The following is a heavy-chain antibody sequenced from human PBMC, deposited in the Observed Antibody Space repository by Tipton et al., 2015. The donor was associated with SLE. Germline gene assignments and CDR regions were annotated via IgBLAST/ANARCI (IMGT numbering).Heavy chain of an antibody. CDR1: GDSISSGHCF. J-gene: IGHJ5*02. Sequence: TLSLTCTVSGDSISSGHCFLGWIRQSPRKGREWIGNIYYSGNTDYNPSLTSRVTISVDTSKNQFSLKLKSVTAADTAIYYCARLATLTIREGSWGQGTVVTVSS. V-gene: IGHV4-39*07. D-gene: IGHD4-11*01. CDR2: IYYSGNT. CDR3: ARLATLTIREGS.